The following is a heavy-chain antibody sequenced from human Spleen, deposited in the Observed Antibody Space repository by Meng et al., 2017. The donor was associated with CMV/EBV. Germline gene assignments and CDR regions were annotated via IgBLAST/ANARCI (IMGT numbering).Heavy chain of an antibody. J-gene: IGHJ4*02. V-gene: IGHV3-74*01. CDR1: GFTRRPYW. Sequence: CVASGFTRRPYWMHWVHQVPGKGLVWVSRINKDGSFTTHADSVEGRFTISRYNAKNTLFLQMSSLRAEDTAVYYCTRDLAGRDDYWGPGTLVTVSS. D-gene: IGHD3-10*01. CDR3: TRDLAGRDDY. CDR2: INKDGSFT.